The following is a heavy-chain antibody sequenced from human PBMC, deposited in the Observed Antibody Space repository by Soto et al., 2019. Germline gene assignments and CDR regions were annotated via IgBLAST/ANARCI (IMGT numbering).Heavy chain of an antibody. CDR1: CGSFSGYY. CDR2: INHSGST. Sequence: QVQLQQWGAGLLKPSETLSLTCAVYCGSFSGYYWSWIRQPPGKGLEWIGEINHSGSTNYNPSLKSWVTMPVGTSKNQFALKLSSVTAADTAVYYCSRASRFDCWGQGTLVTVSS. D-gene: IGHD6-6*01. V-gene: IGHV4-34*01. J-gene: IGHJ4*02. CDR3: SRASRFDC.